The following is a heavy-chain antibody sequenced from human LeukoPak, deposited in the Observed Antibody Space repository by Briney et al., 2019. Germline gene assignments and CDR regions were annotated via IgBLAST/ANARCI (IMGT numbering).Heavy chain of an antibody. J-gene: IGHJ4*02. CDR1: GVSTANGIYY. V-gene: IGHV4-39*01. D-gene: IGHD6-19*01. CDR3: ARHAEYSSGWHFYLDH. CDR2: VHNVGST. Sequence: PSETLSLTCTVSGVSTANGIYYWAWIRQPPGKGLEWIGSVHNVGSTYYSLSLRSRVTMSIDTSKNQFSLRLNSVTAADTAVYYCARHAEYSSGWHFYLDHWGQGILVTVPS.